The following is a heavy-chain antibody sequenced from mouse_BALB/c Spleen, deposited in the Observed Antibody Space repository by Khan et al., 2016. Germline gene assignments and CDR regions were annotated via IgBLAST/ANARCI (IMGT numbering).Heavy chain of an antibody. CDR1: GFSLTGYG. J-gene: IGHJ4*01. D-gene: IGHD1-1*02. CDR2: IWGDGST. Sequence: QVQLKQSGPGLVAPSQSLSITCTVSGFSLTGYGVNWVRQPPGKGLAWLGMIWGDGSTASNSGLKSRLTISKNNSKSHDFLKMNSRQTDDPARYYCAGVWGDYWGKETTVTVSS. CDR3: AGVWGDY. V-gene: IGHV2-6-7*01.